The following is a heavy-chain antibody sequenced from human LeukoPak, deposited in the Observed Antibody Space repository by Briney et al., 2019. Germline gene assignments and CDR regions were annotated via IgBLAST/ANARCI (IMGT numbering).Heavy chain of an antibody. CDR1: GGSFSGYY. J-gene: IGHJ4*02. V-gene: IGHV4-34*01. CDR2: INHSGST. CDR3: ARRGITIFGVALYKLDY. Sequence: PSEALSLTCAVYGGSFSGYYWSWIRQPPGKGLEWIGEINHSGSTNYNPSLKSRVTISVDTSKNQFSLKLSSVTAADTAVYYCARRGITIFGVALYKLDYWGQGTLVTVSS. D-gene: IGHD3-3*01.